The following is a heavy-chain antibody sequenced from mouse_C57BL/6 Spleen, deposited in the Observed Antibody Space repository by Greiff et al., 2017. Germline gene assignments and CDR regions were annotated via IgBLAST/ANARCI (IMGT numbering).Heavy chain of an antibody. CDR1: GYTFTSYW. D-gene: IGHD1-1*01. CDR3: ARSYYGSSNYYAMDY. J-gene: IGHJ4*01. Sequence: QVQLKQPGAELVRPGSSVKLSCKASGYTFTSYWMHWVKQRPIQGLEWIGNIDPSDSETHYNQKFKDKATLTVDKYSSTAYMQLSSLTSEDSAVYYCARSYYGSSNYYAMDYWGQGTSVTVSS. V-gene: IGHV1-52*01. CDR2: IDPSDSET.